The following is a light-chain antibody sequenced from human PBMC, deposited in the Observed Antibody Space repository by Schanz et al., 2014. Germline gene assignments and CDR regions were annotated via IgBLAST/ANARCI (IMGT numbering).Light chain of an antibody. J-gene: IGKJ3*01. CDR2: GPS. CDR1: QSVSSSY. V-gene: IGKV3-20*01. CDR3: QQYGISRFT. Sequence: EIVLTQSPGTLSLSPGERATLSCRASQSVSSSYLAWYQQKPGQAPRLLVYGPSTRATGVPARFSGSGSGTEFTLTISSLEPEDFAVYYCQQYGISRFTFGPGTKVDIK.